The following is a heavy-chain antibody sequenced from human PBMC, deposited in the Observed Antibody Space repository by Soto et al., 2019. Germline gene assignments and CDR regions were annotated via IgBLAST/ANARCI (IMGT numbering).Heavy chain of an antibody. D-gene: IGHD6-13*01. CDR3: ARTRYRIAAAGPKRSFDY. Sequence: ASVKVSCKASGGTFSSYAISWVRQAPGQGLEWMGGIIPIFGTANYAQKFQGRVTIIADESTSTAYMELSSLRSEDTAVYYCARTRYRIAAAGPKRSFDYWGQGTLVTVSS. CDR1: GGTFSSYA. J-gene: IGHJ4*02. CDR2: IIPIFGTA. V-gene: IGHV1-69*13.